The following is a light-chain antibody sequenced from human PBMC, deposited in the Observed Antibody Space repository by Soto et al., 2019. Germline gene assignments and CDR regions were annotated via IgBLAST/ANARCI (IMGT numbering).Light chain of an antibody. V-gene: IGKV3-20*01. CDR3: QQYGSSPYT. CDR1: QSVYSNY. J-gene: IGKJ2*01. CDR2: GAS. Sequence: ENVLTQSPGTLSLSPGERATLSCRASQSVYSNYLSWYQQKPGQAPRLLIYGASRRATGIPDRFSGSGSGTDFILTISRLEPEDFAVYFCQQYGSSPYTFGQGTKL.